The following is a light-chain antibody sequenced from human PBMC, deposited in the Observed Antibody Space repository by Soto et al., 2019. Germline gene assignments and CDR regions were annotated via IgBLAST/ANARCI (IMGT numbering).Light chain of an antibody. CDR1: QTISSW. V-gene: IGKV1-5*03. CDR3: QHSKSYSEP. CDR2: KAS. Sequence: DTQMTQSLSTLSGYVEDRDTIPCRASQTISSWLAWYQQKPGKAPKLLIYKASTLKSGVPSRFSGSGSGTEFTLTISSLQPDDFAPYYSQHSKSYSEPFGEGTMVDIK. J-gene: IGKJ1*01.